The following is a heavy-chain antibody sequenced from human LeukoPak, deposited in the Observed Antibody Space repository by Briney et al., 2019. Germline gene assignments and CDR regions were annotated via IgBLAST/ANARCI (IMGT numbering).Heavy chain of an antibody. Sequence: PGGSLRLSCAASGFTFSSYWMHWVRQAPGKGLVWVSRINSDGSSTSYADSVKGRFTISRDNAKNTLYLQMNSLRAEDTAVYYCAREGEWLRRSNGMDVWGQGTTVTVSS. V-gene: IGHV3-74*01. D-gene: IGHD5-12*01. CDR3: AREGEWLRRSNGMDV. CDR2: INSDGSST. CDR1: GFTFSSYW. J-gene: IGHJ6*02.